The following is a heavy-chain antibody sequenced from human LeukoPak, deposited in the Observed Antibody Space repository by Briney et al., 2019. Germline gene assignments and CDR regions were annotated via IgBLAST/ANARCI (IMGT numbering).Heavy chain of an antibody. J-gene: IGHJ3*01. V-gene: IGHV3-23*01. CDR2: ISPSGNNA. Sequence: PGGSLRLSCAVSGFTFRDAAMTWVRQAPGKGLEWVSLISPSGNNAYYADSVKGRFTISRGNSKNTLSLQMNSLRVEDTAIYYCAKDIQLSTWGLGTMVTVSS. CDR1: GFTFRDAA. CDR3: AKDIQLST. D-gene: IGHD5-24*01.